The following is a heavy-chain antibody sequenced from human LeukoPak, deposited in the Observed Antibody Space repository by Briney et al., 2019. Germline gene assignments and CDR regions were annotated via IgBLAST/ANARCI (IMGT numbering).Heavy chain of an antibody. CDR1: GFTFSGSS. D-gene: IGHD3/OR15-3a*01. J-gene: IGHJ4*02. V-gene: IGHV3-73*01. CDR2: IRSKASRYAT. Sequence: PGGSLRLSCAASGFTFSGSSMHWVRQAFGKGLEWVGRIRSKASRYATTYDASVKGRFTLSRDDSKNTAYLQMNSLKTEDTAVYYCTMDAYWGQGALVTVSS. CDR3: TMDAY.